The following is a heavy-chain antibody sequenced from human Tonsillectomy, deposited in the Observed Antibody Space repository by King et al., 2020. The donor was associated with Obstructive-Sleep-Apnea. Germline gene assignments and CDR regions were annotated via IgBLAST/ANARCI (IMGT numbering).Heavy chain of an antibody. CDR1: GFTFDDYA. J-gene: IGHJ4*02. V-gene: IGHV3-9*01. D-gene: IGHD6-13*01. CDR2: ITWNSGSI. Sequence: EVQLVESGGGLIQPGRSLRLSCAASGFTFDDYAMHWFRQAPGKCLDLVSGITWNSGSICYADSGKGRFTISRDNAKTSLYLQMNTLISEEPALYFCAKDGRIAAAGTGPYFDYWGQGALVTVSS. CDR3: AKDGRIAAAGTGPYFDY.